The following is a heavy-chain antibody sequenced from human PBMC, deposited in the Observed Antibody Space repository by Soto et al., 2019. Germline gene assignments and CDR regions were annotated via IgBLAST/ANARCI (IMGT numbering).Heavy chain of an antibody. CDR2: IKQDGSEK. Sequence: EAQLVESGGGLVQPGGSLRLSCVASGFSFSGYWMTWVRQAPGKGLEWVANIKQDGSEKYYVDSVKGRVTISRDNAKKSLFLEMSSLRAEDTATYYCARYYHTGWARSYYYGMDVW. J-gene: IGHJ6*01. V-gene: IGHV3-7*01. D-gene: IGHD6-19*01. CDR1: GFSFSGYW. CDR3: ARYYHTGWARSYYYGMDV.